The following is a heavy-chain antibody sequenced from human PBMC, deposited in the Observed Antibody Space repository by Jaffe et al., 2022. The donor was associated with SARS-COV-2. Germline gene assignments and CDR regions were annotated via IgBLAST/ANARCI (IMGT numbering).Heavy chain of an antibody. J-gene: IGHJ4*02. Sequence: EVQLLESGGGLVQPGGSLRLSCAASGTTLSSYAMSWVRQAPGKGLEWVSGISGSGASTYYTDSVKGRFTISRDNSKNTLYLQVNSLRAEDTAVYYCAKDLAYCGGDCYTGFDYWGQGTLVTVSS. D-gene: IGHD2-21*02. CDR3: AKDLAYCGGDCYTGFDY. CDR2: ISGSGAST. CDR1: GTTLSSYA. V-gene: IGHV3-23*01.